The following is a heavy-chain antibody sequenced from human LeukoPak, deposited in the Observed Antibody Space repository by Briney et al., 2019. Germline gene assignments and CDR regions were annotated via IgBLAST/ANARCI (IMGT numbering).Heavy chain of an antibody. CDR2: IYYTGST. J-gene: IGHJ4*02. CDR1: GVSISIYY. Sequence: KPSETLSLTCTVSGVSISIYYWSWIRQHPGKGLEWVGYIYYTGSTNYNPSLKSRVTISLDTSKNQFSLRLSSVTAADTAVYYCARLLPPYGSGTYPFDYWGQGTLVTVSS. V-gene: IGHV4-59*08. CDR3: ARLLPPYGSGTYPFDY. D-gene: IGHD3-10*01.